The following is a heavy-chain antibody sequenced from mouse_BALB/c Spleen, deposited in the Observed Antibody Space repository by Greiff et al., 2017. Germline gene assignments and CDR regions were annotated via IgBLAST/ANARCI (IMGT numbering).Heavy chain of an antibody. J-gene: IGHJ4*01. CDR1: GYTFTSYV. Sequence: VQLQQSGPELVKPGASVKMSCKASGYTFTSYVMHWVKQKPGQGLEWIGYINPYNDGTKYNEKFKGKATLTSDKSSSTAYMELSSLTSEDSAVYYCAREGGDWLRAMDYWGQGTSVTVSS. V-gene: IGHV1-14*01. D-gene: IGHD2-2*01. CDR3: AREGGDWLRAMDY. CDR2: INPYNDGT.